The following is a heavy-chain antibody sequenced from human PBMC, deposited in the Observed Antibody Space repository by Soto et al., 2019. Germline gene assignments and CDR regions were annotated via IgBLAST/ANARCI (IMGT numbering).Heavy chain of an antibody. CDR2: IKQDGSEK. CDR1: GFTFSTYW. Sequence: EVRLVESGGGLVQPGGSLRLSCAASGFTFSTYWMTWVRQAPGKGLEWVANIKQDGSEKYYVDSVKGRFTISRDNAQNSLYLQMNSLRAEDTAVYYCVAGGVWYNTWGQGTMVTVSS. J-gene: IGHJ3*01. D-gene: IGHD2-8*02. V-gene: IGHV3-7*01. CDR3: VAGGVWYNT.